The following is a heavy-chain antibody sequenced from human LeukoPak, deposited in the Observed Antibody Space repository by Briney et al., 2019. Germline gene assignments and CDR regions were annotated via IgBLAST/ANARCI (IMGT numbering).Heavy chain of an antibody. CDR3: TRESGSYHGNDY. V-gene: IGHV1-2*06. CDR1: GYTFTGYY. Sequence: VSVKVSCKASGYTFTGYYMHWVRQAPGQGLEWMGRINPNNGATNYAQKLQGRVTITGDTSISTAYMELSSLRSDDTAVYYCTRESGSYHGNDYWGQGTLVTVSS. D-gene: IGHD1-26*01. CDR2: INPNNGAT. J-gene: IGHJ4*02.